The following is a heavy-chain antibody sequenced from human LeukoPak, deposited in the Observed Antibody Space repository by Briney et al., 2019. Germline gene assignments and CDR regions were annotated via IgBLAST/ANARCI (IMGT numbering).Heavy chain of an antibody. J-gene: IGHJ4*02. CDR2: IHYDGYTT. Sequence: GGSLRLSCVTSGFPSSTYGVHWVRQAPGSGLEWVAYIHYDGYTTNYADSVKGRFTISRENSKNTLYLQMNGLRTEDTAVYYCAKDVAYTFDYWGQGTLVTVSS. V-gene: IGHV3-30*02. CDR1: GFPSSTYG. CDR3: AKDVAYTFDY. D-gene: IGHD3-16*01.